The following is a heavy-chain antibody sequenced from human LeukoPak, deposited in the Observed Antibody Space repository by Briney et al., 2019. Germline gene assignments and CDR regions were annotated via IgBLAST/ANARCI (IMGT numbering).Heavy chain of an antibody. CDR2: IYYSGST. J-gene: IGHJ6*02. V-gene: IGHV4-39*01. CDR3: ARLPADFWSGDDYYYYGMDV. CDR1: GGSISSSSYY. Sequence: ASETLSLTCTVSGGSISSSSYYWGWIRQPPGKGLEWIGSIYYSGSTYYNPSLESRVTISVDTSKNQFSLKLSSVTAADTAVYYCARLPADFWSGDDYYYYGMDVWGQGTTVTVSS. D-gene: IGHD3-3*01.